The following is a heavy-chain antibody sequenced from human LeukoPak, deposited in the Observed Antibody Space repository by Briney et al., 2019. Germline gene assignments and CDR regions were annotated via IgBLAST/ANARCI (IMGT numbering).Heavy chain of an antibody. J-gene: IGHJ5*02. CDR1: GYTFTSYY. D-gene: IGHD2-15*01. CDR3: ARKVVGQKPPKNWFDP. V-gene: IGHV1-46*01. CDR2: INPSGGST. Sequence: GASVKVSCKASGYTFTSYYIHWVRQAPGQGLEWMGIINPSGGSTSYAQKFQGRVTMTRDMSTSTVYMELSSLRSEDTAVYYCARKVVGQKPPKNWFDPWGQGTLATVSS.